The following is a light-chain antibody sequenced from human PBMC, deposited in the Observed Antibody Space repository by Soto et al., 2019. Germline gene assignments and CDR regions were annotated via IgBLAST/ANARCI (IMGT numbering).Light chain of an antibody. V-gene: IGKV3-20*01. CDR3: QQYGGSPT. CDR2: DGY. Sequence: EIVLTQSPGTLSLSPGERATLSCRASQSVNDDNFAWFQQKPGQPPRLLIFDGYSRATGIPDRFSGSGSGTRFSLTISRLEPEDYAVYYCQQYGGSPTFGQGTKVDIK. CDR1: QSVNDDN. J-gene: IGKJ1*01.